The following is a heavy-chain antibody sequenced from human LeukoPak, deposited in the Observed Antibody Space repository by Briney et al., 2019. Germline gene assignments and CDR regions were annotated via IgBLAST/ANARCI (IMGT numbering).Heavy chain of an antibody. J-gene: IGHJ6*03. CDR3: ARDGSSYYYYYMDV. V-gene: IGHV3-11*01. D-gene: IGHD6-19*01. Sequence: GGSLRLSCAASGFTFSDYYMSWIRQAPGKGLEWVSYISSSGSTIYYADSVKGRFTISRDNAQNSLYLQMNSLRAEDTAVYYCARDGSSYYYYYMDVWGKGTTVTVSS. CDR1: GFTFSDYY. CDR2: ISSSGSTI.